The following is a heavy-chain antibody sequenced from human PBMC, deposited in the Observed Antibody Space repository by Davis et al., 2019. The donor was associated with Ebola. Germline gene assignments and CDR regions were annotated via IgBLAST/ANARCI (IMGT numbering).Heavy chain of an antibody. V-gene: IGHV3-11*01. D-gene: IGHD3-9*01. Sequence: GESLKISCAASGFTFSDYYMSWIRQAPGKGLEWVSYISSSGSTIYYADSVKGRFTISRDNAKNSLYLQMNSLRAEDTAVYYCARDSRYFDWLLYPSGFDPWGQGTLVTVSS. CDR2: ISSSGSTI. CDR3: ARDSRYFDWLLYPSGFDP. J-gene: IGHJ5*02. CDR1: GFTFSDYY.